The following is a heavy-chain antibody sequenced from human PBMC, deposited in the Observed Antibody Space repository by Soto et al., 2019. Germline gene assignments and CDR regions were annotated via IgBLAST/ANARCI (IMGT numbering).Heavy chain of an antibody. CDR2: IYWDDDK. V-gene: IGHV2-5*02. CDR3: VQSRCGGDCLQSYSSHSYYGLDV. J-gene: IGHJ6*02. CDR1: GFSLSTTGVG. Sequence: QITLKESGPPLVKPTQTLTLTCTFSGFSLSTTGVGVGWIRQPPGKALEWLALIYWDDDKRYNPSLKSRLTITKDPSKNQVVLTMTNMDPVATATYYCVQSRCGGDCLQSYSSHSYYGLDVWGQGTTVTVSS. D-gene: IGHD2-21*01.